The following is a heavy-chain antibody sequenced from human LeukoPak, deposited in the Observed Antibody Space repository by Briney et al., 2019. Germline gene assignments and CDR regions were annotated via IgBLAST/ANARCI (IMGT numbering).Heavy chain of an antibody. V-gene: IGHV3-7*01. CDR1: GFTFSSYW. CDR2: IKQDGSEK. D-gene: IGHD3-22*01. CDR3: ARIIEVITPYYFDY. J-gene: IGHJ4*02. Sequence: GGSLRLSRAASGFTFSSYWMSWVRQAPGKGLEWVANIKQDGSEKYYVDSVKGRFTISRDNAKNSLYLQMNSLRAEDTAVYYCARIIEVITPYYFDYWGQGTLVTVSS.